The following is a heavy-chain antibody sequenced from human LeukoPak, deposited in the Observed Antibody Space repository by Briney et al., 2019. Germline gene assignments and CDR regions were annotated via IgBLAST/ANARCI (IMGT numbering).Heavy chain of an antibody. CDR1: VGSISSSSYY. J-gene: IGHJ4*02. D-gene: IGHD3-22*01. CDR3: ARLPVKNYYDSSGPSDY. CDR2: IYYSGST. Sequence: PSETLSLTCTVSVGSISSSSYYWGWIRQPPGKGLEWIGSIYYSGSTYYNPSLKSRVTISVDTSKNQFSLKLSSVTAADTAVYYCARLPVKNYYDSSGPSDYWGQGTLVTVSS. V-gene: IGHV4-39*01.